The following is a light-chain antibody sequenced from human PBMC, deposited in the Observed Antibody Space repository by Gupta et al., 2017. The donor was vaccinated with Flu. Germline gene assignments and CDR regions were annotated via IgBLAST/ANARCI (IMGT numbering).Light chain of an antibody. CDR2: EVT. Sequence: ITVSCTGTSSDIGGYNYVSWYQQKSGEAPKLLIYEVTKRPSGVSDRFSGSKSDNTASLTISGLQAEDETTYHCSSYTCSATRWVFGGGTTVTVL. CDR1: SSDIGGYNY. V-gene: IGLV2-14*01. J-gene: IGLJ3*02. CDR3: SSYTCSATRWV.